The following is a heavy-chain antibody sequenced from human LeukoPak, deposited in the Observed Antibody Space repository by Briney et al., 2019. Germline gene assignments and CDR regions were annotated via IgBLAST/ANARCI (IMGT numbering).Heavy chain of an antibody. Sequence: SETLSLTCTVSGGSMNNYYWSWIRQPAGKGLEWIGHVYSTGSTNYHPSLTSLNSRVTISVDTSKSQFSLKVTSVTAADTAVYYCARGGWLPPDYWGQGTLVTVSS. J-gene: IGHJ4*02. CDR1: GGSMNNYY. V-gene: IGHV4-4*07. CDR3: ARGGWLPPDY. CDR2: VYSTGST. D-gene: IGHD3-22*01.